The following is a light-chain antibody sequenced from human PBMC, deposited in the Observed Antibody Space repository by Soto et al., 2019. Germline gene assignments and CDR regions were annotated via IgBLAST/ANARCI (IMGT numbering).Light chain of an antibody. CDR1: SSDIGVYDF. Sequence: QSALTQPASVSGSPGQSITISCTGTSSDIGVYDFVSWYQQHPGRAPKLMIYDVTNRPSGISDRFSGSKSGNTASLTIYGLQPEDEADYYCSSYTTSTTRVFGGGTKVTVL. J-gene: IGLJ3*02. CDR2: DVT. CDR3: SSYTTSTTRV. V-gene: IGLV2-14*01.